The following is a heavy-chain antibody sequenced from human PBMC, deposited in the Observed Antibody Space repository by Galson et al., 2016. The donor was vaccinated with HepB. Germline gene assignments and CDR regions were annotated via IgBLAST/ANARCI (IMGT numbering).Heavy chain of an antibody. CDR1: GFTATDYN. CDR3: AGCVTFSQCSWFRP. J-gene: IGHJ5*02. CDR2: ITTWDIT. Sequence: SLRLSCAASGFTATDYNMNWLRQVPGRGLEWISTITTWDITHYADSVKGRFTMSRDRDRNSVVLQMTGLRVDDTAVYYCAGCVTFSQCSWFRPWGQGTLVSVSP. V-gene: IGHV3-69-1*01. D-gene: IGHD2-21*02.